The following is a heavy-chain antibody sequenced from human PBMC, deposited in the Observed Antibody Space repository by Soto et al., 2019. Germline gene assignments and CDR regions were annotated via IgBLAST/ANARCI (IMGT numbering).Heavy chain of an antibody. CDR2: ISDLNGNT. V-gene: IGHV1-18*01. CDR1: GYAFTTYG. J-gene: IGHJ4*02. D-gene: IGHD1-1*01. Sequence: QVHLVQSGAEVKKPGASVKVSCKGSGYAFTTYGITWVRQAPGQGREWMGWISDLNGNTNYAQKLQGRVTVTRDTSTSTANMELRSLRSADTAVYYCARGRYGDYWGQGALVTVSS. CDR3: ARGRYGDY.